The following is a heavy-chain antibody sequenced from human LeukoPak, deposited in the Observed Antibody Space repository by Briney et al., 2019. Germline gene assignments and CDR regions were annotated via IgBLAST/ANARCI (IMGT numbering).Heavy chain of an antibody. Sequence: GASVKVSCKASGGTFSSYAISWVRQAPGQGLEWMGRIIPILGIANYAQKFQGRVTITADKSTSTAYMELSSLRSEDTAVYYCARGVSYSNYGVVGSQLWFDPWGQGTLVTVSS. V-gene: IGHV1-69*04. CDR1: GGTFSSYA. CDR2: IIPILGIA. D-gene: IGHD4-11*01. CDR3: ARGVSYSNYGVVGSQLWFDP. J-gene: IGHJ5*02.